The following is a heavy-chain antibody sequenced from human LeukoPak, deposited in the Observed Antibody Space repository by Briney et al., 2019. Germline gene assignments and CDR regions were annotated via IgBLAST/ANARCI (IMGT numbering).Heavy chain of an antibody. CDR1: GFTFDGYA. CDR2: ISWDGGST. Sequence: GGSLRLSCAASGFTFDGYAMHWVRQAPGKGLEWVSLISWDGGSTYYADSVKGRFTISRDNSKNSLYLQMNSLRAEDTALYYCAKDTTPLAALYDSSGPFDYWGREPWSPSPQ. D-gene: IGHD3-22*01. V-gene: IGHV3-43D*03. J-gene: IGHJ4*02. CDR3: AKDTTPLAALYDSSGPFDY.